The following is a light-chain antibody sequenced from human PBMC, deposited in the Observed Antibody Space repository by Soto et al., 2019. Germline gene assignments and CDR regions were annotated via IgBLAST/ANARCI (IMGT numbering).Light chain of an antibody. CDR3: QHYGNSRPTT. V-gene: IGKV3-15*01. CDR1: QSVSSN. Sequence: EIVMTQSPATLSVSPGERATLSCRASQSVSSNLAWYQQKPGQAPRLLVYGASTRATGIPARFSGSGSGTEFTLTISSLQSEDVAVDYCQHYGNSRPTTFGGGTKVEIK. CDR2: GAS. J-gene: IGKJ4*01.